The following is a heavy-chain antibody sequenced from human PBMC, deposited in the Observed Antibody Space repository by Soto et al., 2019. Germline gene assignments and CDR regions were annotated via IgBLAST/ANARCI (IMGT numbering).Heavy chain of an antibody. CDR1: ASSISSAYF. CDR3: ARTWLAGGTPADAFDI. CDR2: IFHTGGT. J-gene: IGHJ3*02. V-gene: IGHV4-38-2*01. D-gene: IGHD2-15*01. Sequence: PSETLSLTCAVSASSISSAYFWGWIRQPPGKGPEWIATIFHTGGTYYNPSLKSRVTISVDTSNNQFSLRLNSVTAADTALYFCARTWLAGGTPADAFDIWGQGTMVTVSS.